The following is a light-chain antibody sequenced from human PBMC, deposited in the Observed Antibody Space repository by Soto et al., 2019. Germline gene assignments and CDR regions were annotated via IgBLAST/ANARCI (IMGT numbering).Light chain of an antibody. V-gene: IGKV1-27*01. J-gene: IGKJ1*01. CDR3: QNSVSGPQP. CDR2: EAS. Sequence: DIQMTQSPSSLSASVGDRVTITCRASQGIRHYLDWYQQKPGKVPKLLIYEASNLQSRVPSRFRYGEYEKKFTPTISSLHPEDVATYYRQNSVSGPQPLGQGTKV. CDR1: QGIRHY.